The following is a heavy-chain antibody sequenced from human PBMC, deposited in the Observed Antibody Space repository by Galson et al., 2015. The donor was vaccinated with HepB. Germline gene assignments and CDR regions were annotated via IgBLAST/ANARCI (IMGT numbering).Heavy chain of an antibody. J-gene: IGHJ6*02. V-gene: IGHV3-43*01. CDR2: ITSDGETT. CDR1: GFTFDDYT. D-gene: IGHD3-3*01. CDR3: VKDIYYYNFWSGYSRNYGMDV. Sequence: SLRLSCAASGFTFDDYTMHWVRQAPGKGLEWVSLITSDGETTYYADFVKGRFTIARDNSKDSLYLQMSSLTTEDSALYYSVKDIYYYNFWSGYSRNYGMDVWGQGTTVSVSS.